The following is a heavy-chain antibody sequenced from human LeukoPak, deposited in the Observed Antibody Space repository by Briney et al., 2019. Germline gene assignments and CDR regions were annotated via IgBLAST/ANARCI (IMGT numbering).Heavy chain of an antibody. CDR2: INPSGGST. V-gene: IGHV1-46*01. CDR1: GYTFTSYY. Sequence: ASVTVSCKASGYTFTSYYMHWVRQAPGQGLEWMGIINPSGGSTSYAQKFQGRVTMTRDMSTSTVYMELSSLRSEDTAVYYCARDQVLRYGSGSYFDYWGQGTLVTVSS. CDR3: ARDQVLRYGSGSYFDY. J-gene: IGHJ4*02. D-gene: IGHD3-10*01.